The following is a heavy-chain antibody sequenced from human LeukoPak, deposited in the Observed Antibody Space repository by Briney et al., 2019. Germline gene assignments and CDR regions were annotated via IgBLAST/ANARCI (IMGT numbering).Heavy chain of an antibody. J-gene: IGHJ4*02. D-gene: IGHD3-9*01. CDR3: AKDQRGDILTGSPFDY. Sequence: PGGSLRLSCAASGFTFSRYGMHWVRQAPGRGLEWVALISYDGNNNYYADSVKGQFTISRDNSKNTLYLQMNSLRAEDTAVYFCAKDQRGDILTGSPFDYWGQGTLVTVSS. CDR2: ISYDGNNN. CDR1: GFTFSRYG. V-gene: IGHV3-30*18.